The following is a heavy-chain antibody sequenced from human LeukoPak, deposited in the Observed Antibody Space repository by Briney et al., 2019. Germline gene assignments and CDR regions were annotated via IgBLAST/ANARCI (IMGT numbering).Heavy chain of an antibody. CDR1: EFTFSSHS. CDR3: ARHTRASQYYFDY. J-gene: IGHJ4*02. CDR2: ISDDTYNI. V-gene: IGHV3-48*01. Sequence: GGSLRLSCAASEFTFSSHSMSWVRRAPGRGLEGISFISDDTYNIYYADSVRGRFTVSRDNAKNSLFVQMNSLRAEDTAVYYCARHTRASQYYFDYWGQGTLVTVSS. D-gene: IGHD3-3*01.